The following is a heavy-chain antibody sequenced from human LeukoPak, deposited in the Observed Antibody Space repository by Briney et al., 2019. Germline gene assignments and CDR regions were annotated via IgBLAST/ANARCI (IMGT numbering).Heavy chain of an antibody. V-gene: IGHV3-33*01. D-gene: IGHD3-10*01. J-gene: IGHJ4*02. CDR3: ARASGPFDY. Sequence: GGPLRLSCAASGFTFSTYGMHWVRQAPGKGLEWVAVIWNDASNKYYADSVKGRFTISRDNSKNTLYLQMNSLRAEDTAVYSCARASGPFDYWGQGTLVTVSS. CDR2: IWNDASNK. CDR1: GFTFSTYG.